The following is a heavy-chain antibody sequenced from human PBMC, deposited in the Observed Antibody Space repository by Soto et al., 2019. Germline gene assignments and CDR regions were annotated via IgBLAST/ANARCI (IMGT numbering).Heavy chain of an antibody. CDR2: ISSSSSYI. D-gene: IGHD6-19*01. V-gene: IGHV3-21*01. J-gene: IGHJ6*02. CDR3: ARDLVAGIYNYYYGMDV. Sequence: PGGSLRLSCAASGFTFSSYSMNWVRQAPGKGPEWVSSISSSSSYIYYADSVKGRFTISRDNAKNSLYLQMNSLRAEDTAVYYCARDLVAGIYNYYYGMDVWGQGTTVTVSS. CDR1: GFTFSSYS.